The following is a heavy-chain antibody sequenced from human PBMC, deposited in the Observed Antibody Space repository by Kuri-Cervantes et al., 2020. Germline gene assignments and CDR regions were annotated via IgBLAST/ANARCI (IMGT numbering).Heavy chain of an antibody. CDR2: INPNSGGT. CDR3: ARVGVRGVILIFAFDI. CDR1: GYTFTGYY. J-gene: IGHJ3*02. Sequence: ASVKVSCKASGYTFTGYYMHWVRQAPGQGLEWMGWINPNSGGTNYAQKFQGWVTMTRDTSISTAYMELSRLRSDDTAVYYCARVGVRGVILIFAFDIWGQGTMVTVSS. D-gene: IGHD3-10*01. V-gene: IGHV1-2*04.